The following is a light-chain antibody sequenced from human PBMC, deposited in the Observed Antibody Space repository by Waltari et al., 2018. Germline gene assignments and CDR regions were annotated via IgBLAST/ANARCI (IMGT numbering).Light chain of an antibody. CDR1: KLGDKY. J-gene: IGLJ2*01. Sequence: SYELTQPPSVSVSPGQTASIHCSGAKLGDKYACWYPQEPGQSPVRVIYQDSKRPTGIPERFSGSNSGNTATLTISGTQAMDEADYYCQAWDSSTVVFGGGTKLTVL. V-gene: IGLV3-1*01. CDR3: QAWDSSTVV. CDR2: QDS.